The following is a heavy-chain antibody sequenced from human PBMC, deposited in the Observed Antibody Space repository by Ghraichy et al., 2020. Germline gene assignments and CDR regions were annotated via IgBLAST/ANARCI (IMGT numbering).Heavy chain of an antibody. Sequence: LSLTCEGYGFSFSDYSMIWVRLTPRKALEWVSYITGSSITIFYTDSVKGRFTISRDNDKNSLYLQMNSLRVEDTAVYYCARLPLPRRAAVGDWYFDLWGRGTLVTVSS. D-gene: IGHD6-13*01. CDR2: ITGSSITI. CDR1: GFSFSDYS. V-gene: IGHV3-48*01. J-gene: IGHJ2*01. CDR3: ARLPLPRRAAVGDWYFDL.